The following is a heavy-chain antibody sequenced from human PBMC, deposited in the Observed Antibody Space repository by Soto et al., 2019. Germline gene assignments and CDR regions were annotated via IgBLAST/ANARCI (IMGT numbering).Heavy chain of an antibody. D-gene: IGHD2-2*01. V-gene: IGHV4-34*01. CDR2: INHSGST. CDR3: ARSIVVVPAAIPYYFDE. CDR1: GGSFSSYN. J-gene: IGHJ4*02. Sequence: PSETLSLTCAVSGGSFSSYNWSWIRQPPRQGKEWIGEINHSGSTNYTPSLKSRVTISVDTSKNQFSLKLSSVTAADTAVYYCARSIVVVPAAIPYYFDEWGQGTLVTVSS.